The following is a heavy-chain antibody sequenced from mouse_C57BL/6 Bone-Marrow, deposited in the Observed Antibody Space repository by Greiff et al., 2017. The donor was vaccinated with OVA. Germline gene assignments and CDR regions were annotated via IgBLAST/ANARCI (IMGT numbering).Heavy chain of an antibody. V-gene: IGHV1-59*01. CDR1: GYTFTSYW. D-gene: IGHD1-1*01. CDR2: IDPSDSYT. Sequence: QVQLQQSGAELVRPGPSVKLSCKASGYTFTSYWMHWVKQRPGQGLEWIGVIDPSDSYTNYNQKFKGKATLTVDTSSSTAYMQLSSLTSEDSAVYYCARLITTFDYWGQGTTLTVSS. J-gene: IGHJ2*01. CDR3: ARLITTFDY.